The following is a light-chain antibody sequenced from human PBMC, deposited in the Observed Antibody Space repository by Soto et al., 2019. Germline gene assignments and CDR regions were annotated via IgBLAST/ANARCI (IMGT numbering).Light chain of an antibody. V-gene: IGLV2-11*01. CDR3: CSYATTFYV. CDR2: DVS. J-gene: IGLJ1*01. CDR1: TIDVDSSNY. Sequence: QSVLTQPRSVSGSPGQSVTISCTGPTIDVDSSNYVSWYQQHPGKAPKLMIYDVSERPSGVPDRFSCSKSGSTASLTISGLQAEDEADYYCCSYATTFYVFGSGTNVTVL.